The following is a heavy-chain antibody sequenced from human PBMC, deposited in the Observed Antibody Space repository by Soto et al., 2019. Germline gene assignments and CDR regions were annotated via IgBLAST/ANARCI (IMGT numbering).Heavy chain of an antibody. D-gene: IGHD6-19*01. CDR1: GYTFTSYA. V-gene: IGHV1-3*05. CDR3: ARPRGPDSSGWSYYFDY. CDR2: INAGNGNT. J-gene: IGHJ4*02. Sequence: QVQLVQSGAEEKKPGASVKVSCKASGYTFTSYAMHWVRQAPGQRLEWMGWINAGNGNTKYSQKFQGRVTITRDTSASKAYRELSSLRSEDTAVYYCARPRGPDSSGWSYYFDYWGQGTLVTVSS.